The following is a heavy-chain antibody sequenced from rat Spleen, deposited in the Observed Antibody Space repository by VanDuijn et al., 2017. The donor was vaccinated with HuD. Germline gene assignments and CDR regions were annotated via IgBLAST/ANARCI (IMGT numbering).Heavy chain of an antibody. CDR1: GFSLTSYN. J-gene: IGHJ2*01. Sequence: QVQLKESGPGLVQPSQTLSLTCTVSGFSLTSYNVHWVRQPPGKGLEWMGIIWTHGGTDYNSDLKSRLSISRDTSQSQVFFRMNSLQTADTAMYFCVRASFDYWGQGVMVTVSS. CDR3: VRASFDY. CDR2: IWTHGGT. V-gene: IGHV2-30*01.